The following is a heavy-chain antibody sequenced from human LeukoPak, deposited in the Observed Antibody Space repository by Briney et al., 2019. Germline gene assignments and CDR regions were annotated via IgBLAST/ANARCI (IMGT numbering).Heavy chain of an antibody. Sequence: PGGSLRLSCAASGFTFSSYAMSWVRQAPGKGLEWVSAISGSGGSTYYADSVKGRFTISRDNSKNTLYLQMNSLRAEDTAVYYCAKGRYYGSGSSTRTFDYWGQGTLVTVSS. CDR3: AKGRYYGSGSSTRTFDY. CDR2: ISGSGGST. V-gene: IGHV3-23*01. J-gene: IGHJ4*02. D-gene: IGHD3-10*01. CDR1: GFTFSSYA.